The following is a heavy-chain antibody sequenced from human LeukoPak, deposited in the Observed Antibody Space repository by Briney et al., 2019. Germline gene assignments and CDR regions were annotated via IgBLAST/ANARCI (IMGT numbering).Heavy chain of an antibody. D-gene: IGHD5-18*01. CDR3: ARERGYSYGFDY. V-gene: IGHV3-33*01. J-gene: IGHJ4*02. Sequence: GGSLRLSCAASGFTFSSYGMHWVRQAPGKGLELVAVIWYDGSNKYYADSVKGRFTISRDNSKNTLYLQMNSLRAEDTAVYYCARERGYSYGFDYWGQGTLVTVSS. CDR2: IWYDGSNK. CDR1: GFTFSSYG.